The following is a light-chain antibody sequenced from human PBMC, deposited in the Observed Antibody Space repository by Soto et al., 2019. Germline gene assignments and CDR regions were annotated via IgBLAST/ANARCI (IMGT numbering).Light chain of an antibody. CDR1: QSIYINS. CDR3: QQYGDSPFA. Sequence: EIVLTQSPGTLSLSPGERATLSCRASQSIYINSLAWYQHKRGQAPRLLIYAATVRATAVPDRFNGSGSGTDFALTISRLEPEDSAMYYCQQYGDSPFAFGPATKLDVK. CDR2: AAT. J-gene: IGKJ3*01. V-gene: IGKV3-20*01.